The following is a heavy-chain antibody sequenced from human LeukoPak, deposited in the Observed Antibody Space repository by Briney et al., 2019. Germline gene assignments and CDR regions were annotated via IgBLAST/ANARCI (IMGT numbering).Heavy chain of an antibody. CDR2: IWYDGSNK. Sequence: PGGSLRLSCAASGFTFSGYGMHWVRQAPGKGLEWVAVIWYDGSNKYYADSVKGRFTISRDNSKNTLYLQMNSLRAEDTAVYYCARESSSSTFDPWGQGTLVTVSS. D-gene: IGHD6-13*01. CDR1: GFTFSGYG. CDR3: ARESSSSTFDP. V-gene: IGHV3-33*01. J-gene: IGHJ5*02.